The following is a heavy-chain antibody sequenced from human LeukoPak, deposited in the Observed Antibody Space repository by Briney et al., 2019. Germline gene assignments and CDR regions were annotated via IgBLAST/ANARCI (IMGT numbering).Heavy chain of an antibody. D-gene: IGHD3-22*01. CDR3: AKGPKYYFDSSGYYPPFDY. CDR1: GFTFSSYA. V-gene: IGHV3-23*01. J-gene: IGHJ4*02. Sequence: GGSLRLSCAASGFTFSSYAMSWVRQAPGKGLEWVSGISGSGGSTNYADSVKGRFTISRDNSKNTLYLQMNSLRAEDTAVYYCAKGPKYYFDSSGYYPPFDYWGQGTLVTVSS. CDR2: ISGSGGST.